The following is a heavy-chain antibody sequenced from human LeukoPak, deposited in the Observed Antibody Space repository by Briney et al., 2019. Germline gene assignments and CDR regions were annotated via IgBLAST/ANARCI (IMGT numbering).Heavy chain of an antibody. V-gene: IGHV4-39*07. CDR1: GGSISSSSYY. D-gene: IGHD6-6*01. Sequence: SETLSLTCTVSGGSISSSSYYWGWIRQPPGKGLEWIGSIYYSGSTYYNPSLKSRVTISVDTSKNQFSLKLSSVTAADTAVYYCARGSEQLVYRFDPWGQGTLVTVSS. CDR3: ARGSEQLVYRFDP. CDR2: IYYSGST. J-gene: IGHJ5*02.